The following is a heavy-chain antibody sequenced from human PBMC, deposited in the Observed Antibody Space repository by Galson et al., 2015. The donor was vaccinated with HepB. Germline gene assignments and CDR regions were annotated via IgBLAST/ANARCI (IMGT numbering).Heavy chain of an antibody. CDR3: ARDGGRGQLGRGGYFYYGMDV. CDR1: GISFSYYA. J-gene: IGHJ6*02. V-gene: IGHV3-30-3*01. Sequence: SLRLSCAASGISFSYYAMHWVRQAPGKGLEWVAVISYDGSNDYNADSVKGRFTISRDNSKNTLYLQMNSLRAEDTAVYYCARDGGRGQLGRGGYFYYGMDVWGQGTTVTVSS. CDR2: ISYDGSND. D-gene: IGHD6-6*01.